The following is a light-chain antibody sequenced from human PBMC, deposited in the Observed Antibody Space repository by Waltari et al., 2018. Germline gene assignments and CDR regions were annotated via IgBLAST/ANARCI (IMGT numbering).Light chain of an antibody. CDR2: DFS. CDR3: SSYTSSNTLG. CDR1: SRDVGGYNY. J-gene: IGLJ1*01. Sequence: QSALTQPASVSGSPGQSIPLSCTGPSRDVGGYNYASRYQQHPGKAPTLMIYDFSNRPSGVSNRFSGSKSGNTASLTISGLQAEDEADYYCSSYTSSNTLGFGTGTKVTVL. V-gene: IGLV2-14*03.